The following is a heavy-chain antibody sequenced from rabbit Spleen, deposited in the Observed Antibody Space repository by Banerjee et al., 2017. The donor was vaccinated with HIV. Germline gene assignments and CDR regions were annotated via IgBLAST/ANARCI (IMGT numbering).Heavy chain of an antibody. CDR3: ARVSETSGWGEDL. D-gene: IGHD4-1*01. CDR2: INTVSGDT. J-gene: IGHJ6*01. V-gene: IGHV1S45*01. Sequence: QQQLEESGGGLVKPGGTLTLTCKASGIDFSSYYMNWVRQAPGKGLEWIGCINTVSGDTVYATWAKGRFTFSKGSWTAVILQMTSLTAADTASYFCARVSETSGWGEDLWGPGTLVTVS. CDR1: GIDFSSYYM.